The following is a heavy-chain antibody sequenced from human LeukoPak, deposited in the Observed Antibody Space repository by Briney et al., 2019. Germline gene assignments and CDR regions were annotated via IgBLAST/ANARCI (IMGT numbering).Heavy chain of an antibody. CDR3: ASFDDILTGYHARGFDP. V-gene: IGHV1-18*01. Sequence: ASVKVSCKASGYTFTSYGISWVRQAPGQGLEWMGWISAYNGNTNYAQKLQGRVTMTTDTSTSTAYMELRSLRSDDTAVYYCASFDDILTGYHARGFDPWGQGTLVTVSS. CDR2: ISAYNGNT. J-gene: IGHJ5*02. D-gene: IGHD3-9*01. CDR1: GYTFTSYG.